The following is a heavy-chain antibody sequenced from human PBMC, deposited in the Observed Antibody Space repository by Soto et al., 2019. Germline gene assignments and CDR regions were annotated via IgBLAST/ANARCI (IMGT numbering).Heavy chain of an antibody. CDR3: ARDLSFYFD. J-gene: IGHJ3*01. V-gene: IGHV3-7*01. CDR2: IKQDGSEK. D-gene: IGHD3-3*01. CDR1: GFTFSTDW. Sequence: GGSRRLSCAGSGFTFSTDWISSVRPAQGKGLEWVANIKQDGSEKYYVDSVKGRFTISRDNAKNSLYLQMNSLRAEDTAVYYCARDLSFYFD.